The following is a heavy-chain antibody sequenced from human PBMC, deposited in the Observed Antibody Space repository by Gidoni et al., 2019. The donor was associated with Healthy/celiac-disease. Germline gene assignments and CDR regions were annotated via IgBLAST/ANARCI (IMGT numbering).Heavy chain of an antibody. Sequence: EVQLVQSGAEVNKPGESLKISCKGSGYSFTSYWIGWVRQMPGKGLEWMGIIYPGDSDTRYSPSSQGQVTISADKSISTAYLQWSSLKASDTAMYYCARHVARGYCSSTSCYGGPDYWGQGTLVTVSS. CDR2: IYPGDSDT. CDR1: GYSFTSYW. J-gene: IGHJ4*02. D-gene: IGHD2-2*01. V-gene: IGHV5-51*01. CDR3: ARHVARGYCSSTSCYGGPDY.